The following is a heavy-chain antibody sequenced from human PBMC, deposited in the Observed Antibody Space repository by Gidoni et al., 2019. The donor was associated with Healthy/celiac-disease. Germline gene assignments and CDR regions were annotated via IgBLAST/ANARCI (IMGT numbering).Heavy chain of an antibody. CDR2: IYSGGST. CDR1: GFTVSRHS. V-gene: IGHV3-53*02. Sequence: EVQLVETGGALIQPGGSLRLSCAALGFTVSRHSMSWVRQAPGKGLEWVSVIYSGGSTYYADSVKGRFTISRDNSKNTLYLQMNSLRAEDTAVYYCATDYTTNYYDSSARYSEYFQHWGQGTLVTVSS. CDR3: ATDYTTNYYDSSARYSEYFQH. D-gene: IGHD3-22*01. J-gene: IGHJ1*01.